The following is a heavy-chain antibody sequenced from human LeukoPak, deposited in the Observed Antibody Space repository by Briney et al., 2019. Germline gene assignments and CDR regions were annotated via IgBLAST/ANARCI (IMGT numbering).Heavy chain of an antibody. D-gene: IGHD4-17*01. J-gene: IGHJ4*02. CDR1: GGSISSYY. Sequence: SETLSLTCTVSGGSISSYYWSWIRQPPGKGLEWIGYIYYSGSTNYNPSLKSRVTISVDTSKNQFSLKLSSVTAADTAVYYCARGFTRYGENFDYWGQGTLVTVSS. CDR3: ARGFTRYGENFDY. CDR2: IYYSGST. V-gene: IGHV4-59*01.